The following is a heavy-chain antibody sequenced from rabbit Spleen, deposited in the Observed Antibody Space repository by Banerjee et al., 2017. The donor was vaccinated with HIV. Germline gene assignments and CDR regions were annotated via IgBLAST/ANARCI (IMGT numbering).Heavy chain of an antibody. Sequence: QEQLVESGGGLVQPGGSLKLSCKASGIDFSSYYYMCWVRQAPGKGLEWIACIDTGDGDTYYANWAKGRFTISKTSSTTVTLQMTSLTAADTATYFCTRNYVNVFDPWGPGTLVTV. CDR2: IDTGDGDT. D-gene: IGHD1-1*01. V-gene: IGHV1S45*01. CDR1: GIDFSSYYY. J-gene: IGHJ2*01. CDR3: TRNYVNVFDP.